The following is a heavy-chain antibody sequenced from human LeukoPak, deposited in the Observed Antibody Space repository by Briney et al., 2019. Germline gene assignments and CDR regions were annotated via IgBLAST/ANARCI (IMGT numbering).Heavy chain of an antibody. CDR3: AREIVGAIGFDY. D-gene: IGHD1-26*01. J-gene: IGHJ4*02. V-gene: IGHV3-23*01. CDR2: ISGSGGST. Sequence: GGSLRLSCAASGFTFSSYAMSWVRQAPGKGLEWVSAISGSGGSTYYADSVKGRFTISRDNSKNSLYLQMNSLRAEDTAVYYCAREIVGAIGFDYWGQGTLVTVSS. CDR1: GFTFSSYA.